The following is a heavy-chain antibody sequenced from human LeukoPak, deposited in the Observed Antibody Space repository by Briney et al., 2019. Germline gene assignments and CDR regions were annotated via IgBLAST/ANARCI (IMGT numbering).Heavy chain of an antibody. CDR3: AGYTSGSSGRDAFDI. CDR1: GGSISSGDHY. CDR2: IYYSGST. D-gene: IGHD3-22*01. J-gene: IGHJ3*02. V-gene: IGHV4-30-4*01. Sequence: SQTLSLTCTVSGGSISSGDHYWSWIRQPPGKGLEWIGYIYYSGSTYYNPSLKSRVTISVDTSKNQFSMKLSSVTAADTAVYYCAGYTSGSSGRDAFDIWGQGTMVTVSS.